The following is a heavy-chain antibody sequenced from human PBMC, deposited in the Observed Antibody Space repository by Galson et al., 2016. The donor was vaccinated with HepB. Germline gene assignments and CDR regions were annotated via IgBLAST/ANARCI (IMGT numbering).Heavy chain of an antibody. V-gene: IGHV3-74*03. J-gene: IGHJ4*02. D-gene: IGHD6-6*01. CDR1: GFTFSSYW. CDR3: AKDRWTGQLLPHGFDY. CDR2: INSDGRSI. Sequence: SLRLSCAGSGFTFSSYWMHWVRQAPGMGLVWVSRINSDGRSITYADSVKGRFTISKDNAKNTLFLQMNSLRAEDTALYYCAKDRWTGQLLPHGFDYWGQGTLVTVSS.